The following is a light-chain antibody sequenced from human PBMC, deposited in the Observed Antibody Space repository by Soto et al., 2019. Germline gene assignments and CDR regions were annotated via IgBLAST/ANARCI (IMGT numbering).Light chain of an antibody. CDR3: QQYGSSLWT. Sequence: EIVLTQSPCTLALSPVERATLSCGTSDSVISNYLAWYQQKPRQAPRLLIYGASSRATGIPDRFSGSGSGTDLTLTLSRLEPEAFAVYYCQQYGSSLWTLGHGTTVDIK. CDR1: DSVISNY. CDR2: GAS. J-gene: IGKJ1*01. V-gene: IGKV3-20*01.